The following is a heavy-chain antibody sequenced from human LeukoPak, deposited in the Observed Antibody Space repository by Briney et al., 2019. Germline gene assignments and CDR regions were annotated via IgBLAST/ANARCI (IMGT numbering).Heavy chain of an antibody. CDR3: ARTFTYYYGSGSYYPFDY. Sequence: SETLSLTCAVYGGSFSGYYWSWIRQPPGKGLEWIGEINHSGSTNYNPSLKSRVTISVDTSKNQFSLKLSSVTAADTAVYYCARTFTYYYGSGSYYPFDYWGQGTLVTVSS. V-gene: IGHV4-34*01. D-gene: IGHD3-10*01. CDR1: GGSFSGYY. CDR2: INHSGST. J-gene: IGHJ4*02.